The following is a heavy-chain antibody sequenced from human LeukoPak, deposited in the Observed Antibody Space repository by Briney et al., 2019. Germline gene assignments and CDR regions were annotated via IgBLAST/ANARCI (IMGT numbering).Heavy chain of an antibody. Sequence: GGSLRLSCAASGFSFDRYSMYWVRQAPGKGPEWVASISRGGTNIYYADSVKGRFVISRDDSNNSLIPQMNSLTAEDSAVYYCARDRIVVVTAAFDFWGQGTLVTVSS. CDR2: ISRGGTNI. CDR1: GFSFDRYS. D-gene: IGHD2-21*02. CDR3: ARDRIVVVTAAFDF. J-gene: IGHJ4*02. V-gene: IGHV3-21*01.